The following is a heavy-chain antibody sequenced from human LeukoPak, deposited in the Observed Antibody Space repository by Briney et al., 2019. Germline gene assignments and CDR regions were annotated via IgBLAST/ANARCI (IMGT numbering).Heavy chain of an antibody. V-gene: IGHV3-66*04. CDR2: IYSGGST. Sequence: GGSLRLSCAASGLTVSSKDMSWVRQAPGKGLEWVSVIYSGGSTYYADSVKGRFTISRDNAKNSLYLQMNSLRAEDTAVYYCVGPRGLLDVWGQGTTVTVSS. D-gene: IGHD2-2*01. CDR3: VGPRGLLDV. J-gene: IGHJ6*02. CDR1: GLTVSSKD.